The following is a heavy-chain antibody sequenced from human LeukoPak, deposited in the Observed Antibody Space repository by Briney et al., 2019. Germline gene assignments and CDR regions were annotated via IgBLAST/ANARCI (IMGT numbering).Heavy chain of an antibody. CDR1: GGTFSSYA. CDR3: ASTWGYGGNSVDY. V-gene: IGHV1-69*04. CDR2: IIPILGIA. Sequence: SVKVSCKASGGTFSSYAISWVRQAPGQGLEWMGRIIPILGIANYAQKFQGRVTITADKSTSTAYMELSSLRSEDTAVYYCASTWGYGGNSVDYWGQGTLVTVSS. J-gene: IGHJ4*02. D-gene: IGHD4-23*01.